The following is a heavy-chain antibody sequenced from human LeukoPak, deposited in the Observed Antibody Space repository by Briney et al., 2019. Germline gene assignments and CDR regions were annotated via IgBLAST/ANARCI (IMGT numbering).Heavy chain of an antibody. V-gene: IGHV4-34*01. CDR1: GGSFSGYY. J-gene: IGHJ6*02. CDR3: ARGGVVPAHKRYYYGMDV. D-gene: IGHD2-2*01. CDR2: INHSGST. Sequence: SETLSLTCAVYGGSFSGYYWGWIRQPPGKGLEWVGEINHSGSTNYNPSLKSRVTISVDTSKNQFSLKLSSVTAADTAVYYCARGGVVPAHKRYYYGMDVWGQGTTVTVSS.